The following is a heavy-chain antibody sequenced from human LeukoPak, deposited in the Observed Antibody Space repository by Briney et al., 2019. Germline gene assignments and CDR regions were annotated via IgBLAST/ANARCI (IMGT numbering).Heavy chain of an antibody. V-gene: IGHV3-48*03. Sequence: GGSLRLSCAASGFTFSSYAMNWVRQAPGKGLEWVSYISSSGSTIYYADPVKGRFTISRDNAKNSLYLQMNSLRAEDTAVYYCGTSPRGWFDPWGQGTLVTVSS. CDR3: GTSPRGWFDP. CDR2: ISSSGSTI. D-gene: IGHD2-2*01. CDR1: GFTFSSYA. J-gene: IGHJ5*02.